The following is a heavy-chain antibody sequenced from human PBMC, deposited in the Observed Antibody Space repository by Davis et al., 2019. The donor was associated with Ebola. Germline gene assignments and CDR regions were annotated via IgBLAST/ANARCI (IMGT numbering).Heavy chain of an antibody. V-gene: IGHV1-8*01. Sequence: ASVKVSCKASGYTFTSYDINWVRQATGQGLEWMGWMNPNSGNTGYAQKFQGRVTMTRNTSISTAYMELSSLRSEDTAVYYCARTGVTTVVIGDWYFDLWGRGTLVTVSS. D-gene: IGHD4-23*01. CDR2: MNPNSGNT. CDR3: ARTGVTTVVIGDWYFDL. CDR1: GYTFTSYD. J-gene: IGHJ2*01.